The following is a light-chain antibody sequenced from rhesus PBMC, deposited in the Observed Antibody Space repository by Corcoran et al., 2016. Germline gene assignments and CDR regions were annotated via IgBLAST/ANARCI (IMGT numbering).Light chain of an antibody. CDR3: QQHNSHPLT. Sequence: DIQMTQSPSSLSASVGDRVTITCRASQTISSYLAWYQQKPGKVPKLLIYAASRLESGVPSRVSGSGSGTEFTLTISSLQPEDFATYYCQQHNSHPLTFGGGTKVKIK. J-gene: IGKJ4*01. CDR2: AAS. CDR1: QTISSY. V-gene: IGKV1-44*02.